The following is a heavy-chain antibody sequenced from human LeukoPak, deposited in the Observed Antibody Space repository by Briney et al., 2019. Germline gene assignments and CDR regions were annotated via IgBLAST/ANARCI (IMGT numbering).Heavy chain of an antibody. CDR1: GYTFTSYG. CDR2: ISAYNGNT. D-gene: IGHD4-11*01. J-gene: IGHJ4*02. CDR3: ARGADSNYETGPYFDY. Sequence: ASVKVSCKASGYTFTSYGISWVRQAPGQGLEWMGWISAYNGNTNYAQKLQGRVTITADESTSTAYMELSSLRSEDTAVYYCARGADSNYETGPYFDYWGQGTLVTVSS. V-gene: IGHV1-18*01.